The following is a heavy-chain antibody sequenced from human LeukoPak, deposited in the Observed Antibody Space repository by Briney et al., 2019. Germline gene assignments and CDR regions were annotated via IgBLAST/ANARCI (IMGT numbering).Heavy chain of an antibody. CDR1: GGSFSGYY. CDR2: INHSGST. CDR3: ARRSAARDAFDI. Sequence: SETLSLTCAVYGGSFSGYYWSWIRQPPGKGLEWIGEINHSGSTNYNPSLKSRATISVDTSKNQFSLKLSSVTAADTAVYYCARRSAARDAFDIWGQGTMVTVSS. J-gene: IGHJ3*02. V-gene: IGHV4-34*01. D-gene: IGHD6-6*01.